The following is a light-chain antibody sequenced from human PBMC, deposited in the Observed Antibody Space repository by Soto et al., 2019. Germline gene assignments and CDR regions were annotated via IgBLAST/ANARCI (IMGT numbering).Light chain of an antibody. Sequence: EIVMTQSPGTLSVSPGERVTLSCRGSQSVSSSLAWYQQKPGQAPRLLIYGASTRAPGVLARFSGSGSGTDFTFTISSLQSEDFAVYYCQQHNGWPLTFGGGTKVEIK. CDR2: GAS. CDR1: QSVSSS. CDR3: QQHNGWPLT. J-gene: IGKJ4*01. V-gene: IGKV3-15*01.